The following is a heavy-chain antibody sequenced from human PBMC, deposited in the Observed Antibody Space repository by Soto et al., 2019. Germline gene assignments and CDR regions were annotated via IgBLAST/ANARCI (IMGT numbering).Heavy chain of an antibody. V-gene: IGHV1-3*01. CDR1: GYTFTGNA. CDR3: ARSETGYSRFDY. D-gene: IGHD3-9*01. CDR2: IDPGNGNT. J-gene: IGHJ4*02. Sequence: QVQLVQSGAEVKNPGASVKVSCRDSGYTFTGNAIHWIRQAPGQRLEWIGKIDPGNGNTKYSQNFQGRVTITRDTSASAAYLELNTLGSEDTSIYYCARSETGYSRFDYWGQGTLVTVSS.